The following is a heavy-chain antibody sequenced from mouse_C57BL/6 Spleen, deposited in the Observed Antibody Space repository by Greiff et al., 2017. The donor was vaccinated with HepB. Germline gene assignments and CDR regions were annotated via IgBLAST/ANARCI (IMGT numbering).Heavy chain of an antibody. J-gene: IGHJ1*03. V-gene: IGHV1-18*01. CDR3: ARGYYGSSYTSPWYFDV. CDR1: GYTFTDYN. Sequence: EVQLQQSGPELVKPGASVKIPCKASGYTFTDYNMDWVKQSHGKSLEWIGDINPNNGGTIYNQKFKGKATLTVDKSSSTAYMELRSLTSEDTAVYYCARGYYGSSYTSPWYFDVWGTGTTVTVSS. D-gene: IGHD1-1*01. CDR2: INPNNGGT.